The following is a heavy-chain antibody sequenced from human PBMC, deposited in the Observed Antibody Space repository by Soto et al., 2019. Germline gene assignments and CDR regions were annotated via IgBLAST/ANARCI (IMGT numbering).Heavy chain of an antibody. CDR2: IYYSGST. CDR3: ARAQPASDYGDYEGAFDI. V-gene: IGHV4-59*01. D-gene: IGHD4-17*01. J-gene: IGHJ3*02. Sequence: SETLSLTCTVSGGSISSYYWSWIRQPPGEGLEWIGYIYYSGSTNYNPSLKSRVTISVDTSKNQFSLKLSSVTAADTAVYYCARAQPASDYGDYEGAFDIWGQGTMVTVSS. CDR1: GGSISSYY.